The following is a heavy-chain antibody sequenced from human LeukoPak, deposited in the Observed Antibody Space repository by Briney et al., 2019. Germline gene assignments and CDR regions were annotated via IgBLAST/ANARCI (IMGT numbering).Heavy chain of an antibody. Sequence: SETLSLTCAVYGGSFSGYYWSWIRQPPGKGLEWIGEINHSGSTNYNPSLKSRVTISVDTSKNQFSRKLSSVTAADTAVYYCARVHRGYGSGSYAWFDPWGQGTLVTVSS. J-gene: IGHJ5*02. CDR3: ARVHRGYGSGSYAWFDP. CDR2: INHSGST. CDR1: GGSFSGYY. D-gene: IGHD3-10*01. V-gene: IGHV4-34*01.